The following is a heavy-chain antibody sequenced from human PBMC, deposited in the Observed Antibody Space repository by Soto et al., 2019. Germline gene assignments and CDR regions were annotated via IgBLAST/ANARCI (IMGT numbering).Heavy chain of an antibody. CDR1: GYTFTGYY. D-gene: IGHD1-1*01. Sequence: GALVKVSCKASGYTFTGYYMHWVRQAPGQGLEWMGWINPNSGGTNYAQKFQGRVTMTRDTSISTAYMELSRLRSDDTAVYYCASASNWNSGYYYYGMDVWGQGTTVTVS. J-gene: IGHJ6*02. V-gene: IGHV1-2*02. CDR2: INPNSGGT. CDR3: ASASNWNSGYYYYGMDV.